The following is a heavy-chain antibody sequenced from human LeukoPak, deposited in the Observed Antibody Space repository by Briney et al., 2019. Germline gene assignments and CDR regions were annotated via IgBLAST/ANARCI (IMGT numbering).Heavy chain of an antibody. V-gene: IGHV1-69*04. CDR1: GGTFSSYA. D-gene: IGHD1-14*01. Sequence: SVKVSCKASGGTFSSYAISWVRQAPGQGLGWMGRIIPILGIANYAQKFQGRVTITADKSTSTAYMELSSLRSEDTAVYYCARPRSRPRTKELDYWGQGTLVTVSS. J-gene: IGHJ4*02. CDR2: IIPILGIA. CDR3: ARPRSRPRTKELDY.